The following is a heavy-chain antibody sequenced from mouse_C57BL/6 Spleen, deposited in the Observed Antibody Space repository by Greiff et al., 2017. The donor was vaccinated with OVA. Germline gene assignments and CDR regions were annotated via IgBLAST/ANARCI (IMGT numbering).Heavy chain of an antibody. CDR1: GFTFSSYA. CDR3: ARDQSSSHYFDY. V-gene: IGHV5-4*01. Sequence: EVMLVESGGGLVKPGGSLKLSCAASGFTFSSYAMSWVRQTPEKRLEWVATISDGGSYTYYPDNVKGRFTISRDNAKNNLYLQMSHLKSEDTAMYYCARDQSSSHYFDYWGQGTTLTVSS. J-gene: IGHJ2*01. CDR2: ISDGGSYT. D-gene: IGHD1-1*01.